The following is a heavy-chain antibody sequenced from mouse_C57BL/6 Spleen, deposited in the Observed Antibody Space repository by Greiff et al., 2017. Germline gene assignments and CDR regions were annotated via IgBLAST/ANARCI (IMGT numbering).Heavy chain of an antibody. D-gene: IGHD2-4*01. CDR1: GYSITSGYY. V-gene: IGHV3-6*01. J-gene: IGHJ3*01. Sequence: ESGPGLVKPSQSLSLTCSVTGYSITSGYYWNWIRQFPGNKLEWMGYISYDGSNNYNPSLKNRISITRDTSKNQFFLKLNSVTTEDTATYYCARAEDYDGAWFAYWGQGTLVTVSA. CDR2: ISYDGSN. CDR3: ARAEDYDGAWFAY.